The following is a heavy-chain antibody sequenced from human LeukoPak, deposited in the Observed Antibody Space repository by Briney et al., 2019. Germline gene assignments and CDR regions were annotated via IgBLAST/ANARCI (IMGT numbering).Heavy chain of an antibody. Sequence: ASVTVSCKASGYTFTDYYMHWVRQAPGQGLEWMGWINPNSGGTRYVQNFQGRVTMTRDTSISTVYMELTRLTSDDTAVYHCTRAGRGVYWGQGTLVTVSS. CDR2: INPNSGGT. CDR3: TRAGRGVY. D-gene: IGHD3-10*01. V-gene: IGHV1-2*02. CDR1: GYTFTDYY. J-gene: IGHJ4*02.